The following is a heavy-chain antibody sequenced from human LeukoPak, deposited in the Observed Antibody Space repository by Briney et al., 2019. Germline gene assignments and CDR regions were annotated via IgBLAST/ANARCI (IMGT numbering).Heavy chain of an antibody. CDR2: IYYSGST. CDR1: GGSISSSSYY. J-gene: IGHJ5*02. CDR3: ARDLEEGYSSGWYAR. D-gene: IGHD6-19*01. V-gene: IGHV4-39*07. Sequence: PSETLSLTCTVSGGSISSSSYYWGWIRQPPGKGLEWIGSIYYSGSTYYSPSLKSRVTISVDTSKNQFSLKLSSVTAADTAVYYCARDLEEGYSSGWYARWGQGTLVTVSS.